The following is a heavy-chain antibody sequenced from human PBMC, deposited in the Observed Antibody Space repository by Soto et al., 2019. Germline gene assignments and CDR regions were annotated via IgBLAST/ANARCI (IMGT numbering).Heavy chain of an antibody. CDR1: GGSISSGSSY. Sequence: QLQLHESGPGLVKPSETLSLTCTVSGGSISSGSSYWGWIRQPPGEGLEWVGSIYYDGTTYYNPSLQSRVNMYGDPSTNHFSLKLSSVTAEDTAVYYCTRRPRYARGWSSLDYWGQGTLVTVSS. CDR2: IYYDGTT. D-gene: IGHD6-19*01. CDR3: TRRPRYARGWSSLDY. V-gene: IGHV4-39*01. J-gene: IGHJ4*02.